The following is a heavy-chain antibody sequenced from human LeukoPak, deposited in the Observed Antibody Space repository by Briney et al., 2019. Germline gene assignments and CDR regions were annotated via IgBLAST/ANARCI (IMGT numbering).Heavy chain of an antibody. CDR3: TRAIEGAFDM. Sequence: SLRLSCTASGLTFGDYAMSWVRQAPGKGLEWVGFIRSKAYGGTTEYAASVKGRFIISRDDSKSIAYLQMNSLKTEDTAVYYCTRAIEGAFDMWGQSTMVTVSS. CDR1: GLTFGDYA. V-gene: IGHV3-49*04. J-gene: IGHJ3*02. CDR2: IRSKAYGGTT.